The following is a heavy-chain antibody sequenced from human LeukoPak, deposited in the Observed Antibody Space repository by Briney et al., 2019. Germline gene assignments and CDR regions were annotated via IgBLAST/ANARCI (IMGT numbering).Heavy chain of an antibody. Sequence: GGSLRLSCAASGFTFSDYGMYWVRQAPGKGLEWVALISYDGSNKYYADSVKGRFTISRDNSKNTLYLQMNSLRAEDTAVYYCARRSKPGGAAAGLDYWGQGTLVTVSS. J-gene: IGHJ4*02. CDR1: GFTFSDYG. CDR3: ARRSKPGGAAAGLDY. D-gene: IGHD6-13*01. CDR2: ISYDGSNK. V-gene: IGHV3-30*03.